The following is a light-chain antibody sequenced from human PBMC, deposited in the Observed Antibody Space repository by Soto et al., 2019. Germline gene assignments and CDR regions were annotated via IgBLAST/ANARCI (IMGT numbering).Light chain of an antibody. J-gene: IGKJ1*01. CDR1: QSVSNN. Sequence: EIVMTQSPATLSMSPGEGATLSCRASQSVSNNVAWYQQKPGQAPRLLIFGASTRATGIPVRFSGSGSGRQFTLTISSLQSEDFAVYHCHQYNDGPGGTFGQGTKVEIK. V-gene: IGKV3-15*01. CDR3: HQYNDGPGGT. CDR2: GAS.